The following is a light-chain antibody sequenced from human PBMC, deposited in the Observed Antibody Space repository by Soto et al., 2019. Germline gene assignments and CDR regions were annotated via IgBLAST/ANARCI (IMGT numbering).Light chain of an antibody. CDR2: AAS. V-gene: IGKV1D-8*01. Sequence: VIWMTHWPSSLAASTGDRVTSNCRISQSISSYLAWYQQKPGKASELLVYAASTLQSGVPSRFSGSGSGTEFTLTISCLQSEDVATYYCQQYYSFPLTFGGGTQVDIK. CDR1: QSISSY. CDR3: QQYYSFPLT. J-gene: IGKJ4*01.